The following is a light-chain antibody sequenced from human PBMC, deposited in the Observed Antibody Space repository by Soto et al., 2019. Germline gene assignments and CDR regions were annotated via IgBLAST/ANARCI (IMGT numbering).Light chain of an antibody. V-gene: IGKV1-5*03. Sequence: DIQMTQSPSTLSGSVGDRVTITCRASQTISSWLAWYQQKPGKAPKLLIYKASTLKSGVPSRFSGSGSGTELTLTISSLQPDDFATYYCQQYNSYSRTFGKGTKVDI. CDR1: QTISSW. CDR2: KAS. CDR3: QQYNSYSRT. J-gene: IGKJ1*01.